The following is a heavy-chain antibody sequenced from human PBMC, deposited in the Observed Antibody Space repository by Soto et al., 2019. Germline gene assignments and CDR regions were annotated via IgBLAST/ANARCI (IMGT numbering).Heavy chain of an antibody. CDR2: IIPIFGTA. CDR3: ARDRGPSSGYYPYWFDP. V-gene: IGHV1-69*13. D-gene: IGHD3-22*01. CDR1: GGTFSSYA. Sequence: SVKVSCKASGGTFSSYAITWVRQAPGQGLEWMGGIIPIFGTANYAQKFQARVTITADESTSTAYMELSSLRSEDTAVYYCARDRGPSSGYYPYWFDPWGQGTLVTSPQ. J-gene: IGHJ5*02.